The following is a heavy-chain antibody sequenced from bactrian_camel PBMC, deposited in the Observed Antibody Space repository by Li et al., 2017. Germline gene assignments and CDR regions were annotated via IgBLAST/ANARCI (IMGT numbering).Heavy chain of an antibody. CDR1: GYNFAAVC. J-gene: IGHJ4*01. CDR2: IDGRT. D-gene: IGHD4*01. Sequence: QLVESGGGSVQPGGSLRLSCAVSGYNFAAVCLGWFRQAPGKEREGVAAIDGRTSYTESVKGRFTISQDNSKNLLYLQMNSLKPDDSAMYYCAAGTSRGVMSRCLYNDYHLRSYWGQGTQVTVS. CDR3: AAGTSRGVMSRCLYNDYHLRSY. V-gene: IGHV3S53*01.